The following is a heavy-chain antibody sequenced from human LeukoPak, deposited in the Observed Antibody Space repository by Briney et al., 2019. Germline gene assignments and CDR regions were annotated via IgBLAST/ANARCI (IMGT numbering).Heavy chain of an antibody. Sequence: PSETLSLTCTVPGGSISSYYWSWIRQPPGKGLEWIGYIYYSGSTNYNPSLESRVTISVDTSKNQFSLKLSSVTAADTAVYYCAREPLGSSGYMDVWGKGTTVTVSS. J-gene: IGHJ6*03. D-gene: IGHD3-10*01. CDR3: AREPLGSSGYMDV. V-gene: IGHV4-59*01. CDR1: GGSISSYY. CDR2: IYYSGST.